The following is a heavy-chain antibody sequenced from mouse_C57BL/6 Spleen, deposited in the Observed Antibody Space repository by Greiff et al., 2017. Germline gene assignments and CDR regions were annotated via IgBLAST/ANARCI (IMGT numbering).Heavy chain of an antibody. J-gene: IGHJ3*01. D-gene: IGHD4-1*01. Sequence: QVQLQQPGTELVKPGASVKLSCKASGYTFTSYWMHWVKQRPGQGLEWIGNINPSDGGTNYNEKFKSKATLTVDKSSSTAYMQLSSLTSDDSAVYYCASLANWDLAWFAYWGQGTLVTVSA. V-gene: IGHV1-53*01. CDR3: ASLANWDLAWFAY. CDR1: GYTFTSYW. CDR2: INPSDGGT.